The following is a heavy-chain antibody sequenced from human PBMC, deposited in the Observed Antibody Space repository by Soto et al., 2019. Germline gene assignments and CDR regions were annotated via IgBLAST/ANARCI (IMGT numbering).Heavy chain of an antibody. D-gene: IGHD3-9*01. CDR3: AKGPEYDILTGCDY. V-gene: IGHV3-23*01. CDR1: GFTFSLSA. CDR2: ISGGGGST. Sequence: EVQLLESGGGFVQPGESLRLSCVASGFTFSLSAMSWVRQAPGRGLEWVSSISGGGGSTEYTDSVKGRFTISRDNSKDTVHLQMNSLRAEDTAFYYCAKGPEYDILTGCDYWGQGALVTVSS. J-gene: IGHJ4*02.